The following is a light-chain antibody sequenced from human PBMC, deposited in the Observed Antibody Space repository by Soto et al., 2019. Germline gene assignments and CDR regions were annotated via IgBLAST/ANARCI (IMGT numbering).Light chain of an antibody. Sequence: TQPAWVSGSPGQSITIACTGTISDVGAYSYVSWYQQHPGKAPKLIIYDVSDRPSGISNRFSGSKSDNTASLTISGLQAEDEAEYYCRSYTSSRTSVFGTGTKVTVL. V-gene: IGLV2-14*01. CDR2: DVS. CDR3: RSYTSSRTSV. CDR1: ISDVGAYSY. J-gene: IGLJ1*01.